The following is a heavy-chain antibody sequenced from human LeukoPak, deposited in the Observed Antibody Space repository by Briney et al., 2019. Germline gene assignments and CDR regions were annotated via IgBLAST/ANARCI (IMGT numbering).Heavy chain of an antibody. D-gene: IGHD6-13*01. CDR2: ISGSGGTT. CDR3: ARCSSSWHSDAFDI. CDR1: GFTFSSYA. J-gene: IGHJ3*02. Sequence: GGSLRLSCAASGFTFSSYAMTWVRQAPGKGLEWVSSISGSGGTTYYADSVKGRFTISRDNSKNTLYLQMNSLRAEDTAVYYCARCSSSWHSDAFDIWGQGTMVTVSS. V-gene: IGHV3-23*01.